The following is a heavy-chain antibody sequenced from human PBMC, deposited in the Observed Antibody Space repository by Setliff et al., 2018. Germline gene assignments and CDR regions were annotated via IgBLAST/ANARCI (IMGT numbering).Heavy chain of an antibody. CDR2: INAGNGNT. CDR3: ATDHMPASGTSAFDI. V-gene: IGHV1-3*01. CDR1: GYTFTSYA. D-gene: IGHD6-13*01. J-gene: IGHJ3*02. Sequence: ASVKVSCKASGYTFTSYAMHWVRQAPGQRLEWMGWINAGNGNTKYSQKFQGRVTITSDTSASTAYMELSSLRSEDTAVYYCATDHMPASGTSAFDIWGQGTVVTVSS.